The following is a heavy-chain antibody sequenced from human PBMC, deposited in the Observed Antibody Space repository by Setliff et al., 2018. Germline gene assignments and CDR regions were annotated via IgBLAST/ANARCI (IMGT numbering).Heavy chain of an antibody. D-gene: IGHD5-18*01. CDR3: ARDGGMGMVKAYYYGLDV. CDR1: GFTFGSLW. V-gene: IGHV3-7*01. CDR2: INEDGSAQ. J-gene: IGHJ6*02. Sequence: GGSLRLSCAASGFTFGSLWMAWVRQTPGKGLEWVANINEDGSAQFYVDSVLGRFTISRDNAHGSLYLQMNSLRVEDTAVYFCARDGGMGMVKAYYYGLDVWGQGTSVTVSS.